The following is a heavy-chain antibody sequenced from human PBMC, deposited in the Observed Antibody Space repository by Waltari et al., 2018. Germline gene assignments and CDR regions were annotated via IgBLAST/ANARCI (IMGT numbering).Heavy chain of an antibody. V-gene: IGHV3-53*02. J-gene: IGHJ5*02. D-gene: IGHD6-19*01. CDR2: IYSGGST. CDR3: ARATTVAGGWFDP. Sequence: EVQLVETGGGLIQPGGSLRLSCAASGFTVSSNYMSWVRQAPGKGLEWVSVIYSGGSTYYADSVKGRFTISRDNSKNTLYLQMNSLRAEDTAVYYCARATTVAGGWFDPWGQGTLVTVSS. CDR1: GFTVSSNY.